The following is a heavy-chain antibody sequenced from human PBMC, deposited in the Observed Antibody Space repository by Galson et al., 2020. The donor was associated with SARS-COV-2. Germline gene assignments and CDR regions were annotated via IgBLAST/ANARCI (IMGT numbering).Heavy chain of an antibody. J-gene: IGHJ4*02. D-gene: IGHD3-3*01. CDR2: TYYSGNT. CDR3: ARDFWSRYYLDS. CDR1: GGSISSTDSY. Sequence: LSLTCTVSGGSISSTDSYWSWIRQSPGKGLEWIGYTYYSGNTYYNPSLKSRVTMSVDTSKNQFSLKLTSVTAADTAVYYCARDFWSRYYLDSWGQGTPVTVSS. V-gene: IGHV4-30-4*01.